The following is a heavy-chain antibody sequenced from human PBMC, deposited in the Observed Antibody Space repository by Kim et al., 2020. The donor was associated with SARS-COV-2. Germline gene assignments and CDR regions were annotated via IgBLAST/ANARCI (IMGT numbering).Heavy chain of an antibody. D-gene: IGHD3-22*01. CDR3: ARLVYDSSGLHFDY. Sequence: SETLSLTCTVSGGSISSGGYYWSWIRQHPGKGLEWIGYIYYSGSTYYNPSLKSRVTISVDTSKNQFSLKLSSVTAADTAVYYCARLVYDSSGLHFDYWGQGTLVTVSS. CDR1: GGSISSGGYY. J-gene: IGHJ4*02. CDR2: IYYSGST. V-gene: IGHV4-31*03.